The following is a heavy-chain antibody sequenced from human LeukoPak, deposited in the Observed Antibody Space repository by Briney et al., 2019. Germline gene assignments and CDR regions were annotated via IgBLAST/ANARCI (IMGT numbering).Heavy chain of an antibody. V-gene: IGHV4-59*01. CDR3: ARTNTSPYYSSGWFGFDY. J-gene: IGHJ4*02. CDR2: IYSTGNT. D-gene: IGHD6-19*01. CDR1: GGSINNYY. Sequence: PSETLSLTCTVSGGSINNYYWSWIRQSPGKGLELIGYIYSTGNTNYNPSFKSRVTISVDTSKNQFSLKLSSVTAADTAVYYCARTNTSPYYSSGWFGFDYWGQGTLVTVSS.